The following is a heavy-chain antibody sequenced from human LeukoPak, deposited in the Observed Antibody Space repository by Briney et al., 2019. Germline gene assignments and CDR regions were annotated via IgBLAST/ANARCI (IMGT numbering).Heavy chain of an antibody. CDR2: ISSSGSTI. Sequence: GGSLRLSCAASGFTFSDYYMSWIRQAPGKGLEWVSYISSSGSTIYYADSVKGRFTISRDNAKNSLYLQMNSLRAEDTAVYYCARELLWFGELPGYFDYWGQGTLVTVSS. D-gene: IGHD3-10*01. CDR3: ARELLWFGELPGYFDY. CDR1: GFTFSDYY. J-gene: IGHJ4*02. V-gene: IGHV3-11*01.